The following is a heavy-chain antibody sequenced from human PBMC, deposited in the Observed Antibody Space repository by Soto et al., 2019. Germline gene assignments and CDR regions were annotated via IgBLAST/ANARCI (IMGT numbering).Heavy chain of an antibody. Sequence: GASVNVSCKAPGDTFTSYYMHWVRQAPGHGLEWMGGIIPIFGTANYAQKFQGRVTITADESTSTAYMELSSLRSEDTAVYYCARSRPIAAGGYYYFDYWGEGTPVTVCS. J-gene: IGHJ4*02. D-gene: IGHD6-13*01. CDR3: ARSRPIAAGGYYYFDY. CDR2: IIPIFGTA. CDR1: GDTFTSYY. V-gene: IGHV1-69*13.